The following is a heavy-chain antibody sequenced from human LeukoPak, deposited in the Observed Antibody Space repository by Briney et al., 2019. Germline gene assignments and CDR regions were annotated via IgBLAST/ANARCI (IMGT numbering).Heavy chain of an antibody. D-gene: IGHD5-12*01. Sequence: PGGSLTLSCAASGFTFSSYEMMWVRQTPGKGLEWVSYISSSGSTIYYADSVKGRFTISRDNGKNSLYLQMNSLRAEDTALYYCATKGTSWLRNDFWGQGTLVTVSS. CDR3: ATKGTSWLRNDF. J-gene: IGHJ4*02. CDR2: ISSSGSTI. CDR1: GFTFSSYE. V-gene: IGHV3-48*03.